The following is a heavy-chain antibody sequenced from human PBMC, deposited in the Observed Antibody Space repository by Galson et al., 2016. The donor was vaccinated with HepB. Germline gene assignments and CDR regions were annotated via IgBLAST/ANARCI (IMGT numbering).Heavy chain of an antibody. CDR3: ARGDSSGCPDY. D-gene: IGHD6-19*01. CDR1: GFRSSIHN. J-gene: IGHJ4*02. V-gene: IGHV3-48*01. CDR2: IGSSGNTI. Sequence: SLRLSCAASGFRSSIHNMNWVRQAPGKGLEWISYIGSSGNTIHYADSVRGRFTISRATAKNSLFLQMDSLRAEDTAVYYFARGDSSGCPDYWGQGTPLTVSS.